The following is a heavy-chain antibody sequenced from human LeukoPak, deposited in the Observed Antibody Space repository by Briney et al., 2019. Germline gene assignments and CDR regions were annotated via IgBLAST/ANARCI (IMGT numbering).Heavy chain of an antibody. Sequence: ASVKVSCKTPGYIFSDFHIHWVRQAPGQGPEWLGWINPNGGGTNYPQKFQGRVTMTRDTSITTAYMELSRLRSDDTAVYYCARDLELWGQGTLVAVSS. CDR1: GYIFSDFH. CDR3: ARDLEL. CDR2: INPNGGGT. J-gene: IGHJ5*02. V-gene: IGHV1-2*02.